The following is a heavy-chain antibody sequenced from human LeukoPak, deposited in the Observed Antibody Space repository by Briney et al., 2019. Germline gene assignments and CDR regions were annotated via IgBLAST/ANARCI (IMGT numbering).Heavy chain of an antibody. CDR3: ARESGKFDY. V-gene: IGHV3-43*02. CDR2: ISGDGVST. CDR1: GLPIGDFA. J-gene: IGHJ4*02. Sequence: GGSLRLSCVASGLPIGDFAMHWVRQAPGKGLEWVSLISGDGVSTFYADSVKGRFSISRDNSKISLSLEMNSLRTEDTAMYYCARESGKFDYWGQGTLVTVSS.